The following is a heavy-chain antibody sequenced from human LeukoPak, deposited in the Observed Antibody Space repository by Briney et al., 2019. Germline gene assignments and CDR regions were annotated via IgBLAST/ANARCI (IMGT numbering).Heavy chain of an antibody. CDR3: ARGQFSRDFDY. J-gene: IGHJ4*02. V-gene: IGHV1-8*01. CDR2: MNPNSGNT. CDR1: GYSITSYD. Sequence: GASVKVSCTGSGYSITSYDITWVRQATGQGLEWMGWMNPNSGNTGYAQKFQGRVIMTRNTSISTAYMELSSLRSEDTAVYYCARGQFSRDFDYWGQGTLVTVSS. D-gene: IGHD2/OR15-2a*01.